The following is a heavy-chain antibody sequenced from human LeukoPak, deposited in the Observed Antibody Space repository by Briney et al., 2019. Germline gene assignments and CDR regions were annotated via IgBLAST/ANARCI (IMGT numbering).Heavy chain of an antibody. CDR2: ITSGFTP. V-gene: IGHV3-23*01. Sequence: GGSLRLSCAASGLTFSNYAMSWFRQAPGKGLEWVSGITSGFTPHYADSVKGRFTISRDNSKNTFHLQMNSLRAEDTDVYYCAKDYSDSRVGDVFFEYWGQGTLVTVSS. CDR1: GLTFSNYA. J-gene: IGHJ4*02. D-gene: IGHD1-26*01. CDR3: AKDYSDSRVGDVFFEY.